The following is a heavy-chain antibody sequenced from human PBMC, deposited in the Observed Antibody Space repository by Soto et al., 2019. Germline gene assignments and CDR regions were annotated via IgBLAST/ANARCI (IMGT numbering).Heavy chain of an antibody. CDR2: IKSKTDGGTT. J-gene: IGHJ6*02. CDR1: GFTFSNAW. V-gene: IGHV3-15*07. Sequence: GGSLRLSCAASGFTFSNAWMNWVRQAPGKGLEWVGRIKSKTDGGTTDYAAPVKGRFTISRDDSKNTLYLQMNSLKTEDTAVYYCTTDRDDILTGTYGMDVWGQGTTVTVSS. CDR3: TTDRDDILTGTYGMDV. D-gene: IGHD3-9*01.